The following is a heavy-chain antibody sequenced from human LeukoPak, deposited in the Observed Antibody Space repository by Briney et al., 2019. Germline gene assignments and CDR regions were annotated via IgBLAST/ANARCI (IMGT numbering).Heavy chain of an antibody. J-gene: IGHJ6*02. D-gene: IGHD3-10*01. Sequence: HPGRSLRLSCAVSGFTSDDHAMHWVRQASGKGLEWVAGIMWRSGSTGYGDSVKGRFTTSRDNAKKSLYLQMNGLRVEDTAFYYCTKDLTPGGADVWGQGTTVTVSS. V-gene: IGHV3-9*02. CDR2: IMWRSGST. CDR1: GFTSDDHA. CDR3: TKDLTPGGADV.